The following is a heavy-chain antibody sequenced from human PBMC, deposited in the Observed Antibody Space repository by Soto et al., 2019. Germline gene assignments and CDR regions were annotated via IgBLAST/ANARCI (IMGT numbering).Heavy chain of an antibody. CDR2: IIPTFGTP. D-gene: IGHD1-1*01. V-gene: IGHV1-69*13. CDR1: GGTFNNYA. Sequence: GASVKVSCKASGGTFNNYAISWVRQAPGQGLEWMGGIIPTFGTPNYAQKFQGRVTITADESTSTAYMELSSLRSDDTAVYFCARDNKVEMSTTLWFDPWGQGTLVTVSS. J-gene: IGHJ5*02. CDR3: ARDNKVEMSTTLWFDP.